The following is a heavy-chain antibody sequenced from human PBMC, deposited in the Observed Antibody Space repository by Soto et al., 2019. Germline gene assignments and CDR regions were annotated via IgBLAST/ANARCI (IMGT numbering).Heavy chain of an antibody. V-gene: IGHV1-69*14. Sequence: QVQLVQSGAELKKPGSSVRVSCQASGGTFSSYSVNWVRQAPGQGLEWMGGIIPIFPTADHAQRFQGRVTITADKSTNPAYMELSSLRSDDTAGYYWAIRTSVFGVVAMGGLDVWGQGTTVTVSS. J-gene: IGHJ6*01. CDR3: AIRTSVFGVVAMGGLDV. D-gene: IGHD3-3*01. CDR1: GGTFSSYS. CDR2: IIPIFPTA.